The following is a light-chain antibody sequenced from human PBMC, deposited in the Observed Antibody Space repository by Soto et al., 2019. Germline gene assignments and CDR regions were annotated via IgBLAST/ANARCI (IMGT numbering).Light chain of an antibody. J-gene: IGLJ1*01. CDR2: DDS. CDR3: QVWASSSDHYV. Sequence: SYELTQPPSVSVAPGQTARITCGGNNIGSKSVHWYQQKPGQAPVLVVYDDSARPSGIPERFSGSNSGNTATLTISRVEAGDEADYYCQVWASSSDHYVFGTGTKVTVL. V-gene: IGLV3-21*02. CDR1: NIGSKS.